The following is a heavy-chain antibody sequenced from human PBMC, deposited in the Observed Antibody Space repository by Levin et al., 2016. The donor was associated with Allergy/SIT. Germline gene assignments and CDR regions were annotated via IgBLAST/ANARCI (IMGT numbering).Heavy chain of an antibody. CDR2: IFYSGAT. Sequence: SETLSLTCSVSGFSIRSGGYYWSWIRQHPGKGLEWIGYIFYSGATYYNPSLKSRVTMSVDTSKNQFSLRLSSVTAADTAVYYCARKEGMATIDYWGQGTLVTVSS. V-gene: IGHV4-31*03. CDR1: GFSIRSGGYY. CDR3: ARKEGMATIDY. J-gene: IGHJ4*02. D-gene: IGHD5-24*01.